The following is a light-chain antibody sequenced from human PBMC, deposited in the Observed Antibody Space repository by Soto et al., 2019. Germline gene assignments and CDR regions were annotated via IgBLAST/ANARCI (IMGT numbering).Light chain of an antibody. Sequence: EIVMTQSPATLSVSPGERATLSCRASQSISTKVGWYQQRPGQAPRLLIFGASIRATGIPARFSGSWSGTAFTLTIISLDSEYSAVYCCQEYNAWHKISFGQGTRLEIK. CDR1: QSISTK. CDR3: QEYNAWHKIS. V-gene: IGKV3-15*01. CDR2: GAS. J-gene: IGKJ5*01.